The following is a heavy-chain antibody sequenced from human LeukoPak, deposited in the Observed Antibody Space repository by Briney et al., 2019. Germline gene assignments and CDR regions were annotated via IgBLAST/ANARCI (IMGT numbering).Heavy chain of an antibody. CDR3: ARDSSKPLWFGESSSWFDP. CDR1: GFTFSDFW. V-gene: IGHV3-74*01. CDR2: INSGGTVT. D-gene: IGHD3-10*01. J-gene: IGHJ5*02. Sequence: GGSLRLSCAASGFTFSDFWMHWVRQAPGKGLVWVSRINSGGTVTNYADSVKGRLTISRDNAKNTLYLQMNSLRAEDTAVYYCARDSSKPLWFGESSSWFDPWGQGTLVTVSS.